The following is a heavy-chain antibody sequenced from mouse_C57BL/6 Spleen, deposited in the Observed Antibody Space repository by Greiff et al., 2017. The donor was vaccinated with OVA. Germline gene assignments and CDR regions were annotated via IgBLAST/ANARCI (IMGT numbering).Heavy chain of an antibody. D-gene: IGHD3-1*01. J-gene: IGHJ4*01. Sequence: EVHLVESGGGLVQPGGSLKLSCAASGFTFSDYYMYWVRQTPEKRLEWVAYISNGGGSTYYPDTVKGRFTISRDNAKNTLYLQMSRLKSEDTARYYCARNPARYYAMDYWGQGTSVTVSS. V-gene: IGHV5-12*01. CDR2: ISNGGGST. CDR3: ARNPARYYAMDY. CDR1: GFTFSDYY.